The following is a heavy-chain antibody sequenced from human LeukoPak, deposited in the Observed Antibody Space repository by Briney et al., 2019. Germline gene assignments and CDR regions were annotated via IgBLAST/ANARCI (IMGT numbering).Heavy chain of an antibody. CDR2: IWYDGSNT. CDR3: AKGYRCSSTYCWGWYFDY. D-gene: IGHD2-2*01. J-gene: IGHJ4*02. CDR1: GFTFRSYG. Sequence: PGRSLRLSCAASGFTFRSYGMHWVRQAPGKGLEWVAVIWYDGSNTNYTDSVRGRFTISRDNSKDTLYLQMNSLKAEDTAVYYCAKGYRCSSTYCWGWYFDYWGQGTLVTVSS. V-gene: IGHV3-33*06.